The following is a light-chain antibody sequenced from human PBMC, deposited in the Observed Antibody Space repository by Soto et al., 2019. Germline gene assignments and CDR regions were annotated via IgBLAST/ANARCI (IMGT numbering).Light chain of an antibody. J-gene: IGKJ2*01. CDR3: QQYGSSGYT. CDR2: GAS. Sequence: EIVLTQSPGTLSLSPGERATLSCRASQSVSSSYLTWYQQKPGQAPRLLIYGASSRATGIPDTFSGSGSGTDFTLTISRLEPEDFVVYYCQQYGSSGYTFGQGTKLQIK. CDR1: QSVSSSY. V-gene: IGKV3-20*01.